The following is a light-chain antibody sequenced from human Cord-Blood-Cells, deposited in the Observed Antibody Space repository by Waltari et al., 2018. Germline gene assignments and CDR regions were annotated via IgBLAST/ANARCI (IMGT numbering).Light chain of an antibody. J-gene: IGLJ1*01. CDR2: SNN. V-gene: IGLV1-44*01. CDR1: XXXXGXXX. Sequence: QSVLTQPPSXXXXPXXXVTXSCSXXXXXXGXXXXXXYQQLPGTAPKLLIYSNNQRPSGVPDRFSGSKSGTSASLAISGLQSEDEADYYCAAWDDSLNGYVFGTGTKVTVL. CDR3: AAWDDSLNGYV.